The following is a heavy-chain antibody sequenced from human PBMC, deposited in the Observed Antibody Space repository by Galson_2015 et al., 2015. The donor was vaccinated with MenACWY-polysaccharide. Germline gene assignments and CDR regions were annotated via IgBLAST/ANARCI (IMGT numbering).Heavy chain of an antibody. D-gene: IGHD3-3*01. CDR1: GFTFSSYG. V-gene: IGHV3-33*06. J-gene: IGHJ6*02. CDR3: AKDRGRPNDFWSGYYLYYYYGMDV. CDR2: IWYDGSNK. Sequence: SLRLSCAASGFTFSSYGMHWVRQAPGKGLEWVAVIWYDGSNKYYADSVKGRFTISRDNSKNTLYLQMNSLRAEDTAVYYCAKDRGRPNDFWSGYYLYYYYGMDVWGQGTTVTVSS.